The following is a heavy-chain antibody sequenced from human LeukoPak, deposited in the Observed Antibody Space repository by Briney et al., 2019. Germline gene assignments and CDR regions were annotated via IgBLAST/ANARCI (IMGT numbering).Heavy chain of an antibody. CDR1: GDSISSSNYY. D-gene: IGHD4-17*01. J-gene: IGHJ4*02. CDR3: ARDAGFYGDYNYFDY. Sequence: SETLSLTCTVSGDSISSSNYYWGWIRQPPGKGLEWIGSIYYSGSTYYNPSLKSRVTISVDTSKNQFSLKLSSVTAADTAVYYCARDAGFYGDYNYFDYWGQGTLVTVSS. CDR2: IYYSGST. V-gene: IGHV4-39*07.